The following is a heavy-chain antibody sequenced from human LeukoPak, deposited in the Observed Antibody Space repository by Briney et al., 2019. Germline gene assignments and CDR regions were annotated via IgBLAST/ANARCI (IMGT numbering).Heavy chain of an antibody. CDR2: IKQDGSEK. Sequence: GGSLRLSCAASGFTFSNYWMSWVRQAPGKGLEWVANIKQDGSEKYYVDSVKGRFTISRDNAKNSLYLQMNSLRAEDTAVYYCARDLGGYDFDYWGQGTLVTVSS. J-gene: IGHJ4*02. CDR1: GFTFSNYW. CDR3: ARDLGGYDFDY. V-gene: IGHV3-7*01. D-gene: IGHD5-12*01.